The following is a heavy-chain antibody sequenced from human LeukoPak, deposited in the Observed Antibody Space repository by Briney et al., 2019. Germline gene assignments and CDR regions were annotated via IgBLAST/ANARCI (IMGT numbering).Heavy chain of an antibody. D-gene: IGHD6-13*01. J-gene: IGHJ4*02. CDR3: ASGRQLGY. CDR1: GFTFSNYW. V-gene: IGHV3-7*01. CDR2: IKEDGSEK. Sequence: GGSLRLSCAASGFTFSNYWMSWVRQAPGKGLEWVANIKEDGSEKYYVDSVKGRFTISRDNARNSLYLQMNSLRAEDTAVYYCASGRQLGYWGEGTLVSVSS.